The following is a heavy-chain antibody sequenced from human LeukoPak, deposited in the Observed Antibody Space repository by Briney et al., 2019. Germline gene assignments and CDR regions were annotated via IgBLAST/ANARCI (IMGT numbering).Heavy chain of an antibody. J-gene: IGHJ1*01. CDR3: ARDHVGNYYDSSGYLQH. V-gene: IGHV3-48*01. D-gene: IGHD3-22*01. CDR2: ISSSRSII. CDR1: GFTFSSYS. Sequence: GGSLRLSCAASGFTFSSYSMNWVRQAPGKGLEWVSYISSSRSIIYYADSVKGRFTISRDNAKNSLYLQMNSLRAEDTAVYYCARDHVGNYYDSSGYLQHWGQGTLVTVSS.